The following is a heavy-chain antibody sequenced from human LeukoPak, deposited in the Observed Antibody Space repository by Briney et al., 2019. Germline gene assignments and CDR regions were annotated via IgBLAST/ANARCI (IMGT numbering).Heavy chain of an antibody. V-gene: IGHV4-39*07. CDR1: GGSISSSSYY. CDR3: AREVGLSSWLILGDY. CDR2: IYYSGST. Sequence: PSETLSLTCTVSGGSISSSSYYWGWIRQPPGKGLEWIGSIYYSGSTYYNPSLKSRVTISVDTSKNQFSLKLSSVTAADTAVYYCAREVGLSSWLILGDYWGQGTLVTVSS. J-gene: IGHJ4*02. D-gene: IGHD6-13*01.